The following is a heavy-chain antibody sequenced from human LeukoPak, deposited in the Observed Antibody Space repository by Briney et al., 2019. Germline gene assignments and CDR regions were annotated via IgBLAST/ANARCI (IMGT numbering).Heavy chain of an antibody. D-gene: IGHD3-9*01. Sequence: SVNVSCKASGGTFNNYAISGVRQAPGQGLECGGKIIPLFSVANYAQKCQGRETMSADKTTGKVDMEPTNLKPEDTGIYFCARHNSGCFDWSRPGLGFDLWGQGSMVTVSS. CDR2: IIPLFSVA. CDR3: ARHNSGCFDWSRPGLGFDL. CDR1: GGTFNNYA. V-gene: IGHV1-69*04. J-gene: IGHJ3*01.